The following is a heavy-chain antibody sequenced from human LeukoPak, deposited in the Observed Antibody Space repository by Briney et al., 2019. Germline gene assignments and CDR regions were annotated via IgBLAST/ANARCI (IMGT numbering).Heavy chain of an antibody. CDR2: ISGSGGST. D-gene: IGHD1-14*01. J-gene: IGHJ5*02. CDR1: GFTFSSYA. CDR3: ARAYSFYFPTSNYDSAEPPLNWFDP. Sequence: PGGSLRLSCAASGFTFSSYAMSWVRQAPGKGLEWVSGISGSGGSTYYADSVKGRFTISRDYSKNTLYLQMNSLRAEDTAVYYCARAYSFYFPTSNYDSAEPPLNWFDPWGQGTLVIVSS. V-gene: IGHV3-23*01.